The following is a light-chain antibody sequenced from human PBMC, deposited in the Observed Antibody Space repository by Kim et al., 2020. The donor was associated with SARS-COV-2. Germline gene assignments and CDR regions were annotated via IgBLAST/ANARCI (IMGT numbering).Light chain of an antibody. CDR2: DAS. Sequence: ASVGDRVTITCRASQDINKYLNWYQHKPGKAPQLLIYDASSLESGVPSRFSGSGSGTDFAVTISSLQPEDIALYYCQQYDNLPITFGQGTRLEIK. CDR1: QDINKY. V-gene: IGKV1-33*01. CDR3: QQYDNLPIT. J-gene: IGKJ5*01.